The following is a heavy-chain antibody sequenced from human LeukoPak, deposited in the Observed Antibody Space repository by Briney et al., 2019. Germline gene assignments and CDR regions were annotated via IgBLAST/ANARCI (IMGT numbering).Heavy chain of an antibody. Sequence: GGSLRLSCVDSGFTFRSFAMTWVRQAPGRGVEWVSVISGSGDSIYYADSVKGRSTISRDNSKNTLYLQMNTLRAEDTAVYYCAREVGFMDVWGKGTTVTVSS. D-gene: IGHD5-12*01. CDR2: ISGSGDSI. V-gene: IGHV3-23*01. CDR1: GFTFRSFA. J-gene: IGHJ6*03. CDR3: AREVGFMDV.